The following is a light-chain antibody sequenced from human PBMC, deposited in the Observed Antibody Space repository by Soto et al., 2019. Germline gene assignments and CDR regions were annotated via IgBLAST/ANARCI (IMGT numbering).Light chain of an antibody. CDR1: QGISNY. Sequence: DIQMTQSPSSLSASVGDRXTIXXXASQGISNYLAWYQQKPGKVPKLLIYAASTLQSGVPSRFSGSGSGTDFTLTISSLQPXXXXTXXXXXXXXAPFTFGPGTKVDIK. CDR3: XXXXXAPFT. V-gene: IGKV1-27*01. CDR2: AAS. J-gene: IGKJ3*01.